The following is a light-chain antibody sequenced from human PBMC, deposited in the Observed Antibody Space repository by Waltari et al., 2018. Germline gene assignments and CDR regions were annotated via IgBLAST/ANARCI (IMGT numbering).Light chain of an antibody. V-gene: IGKV1-16*01. CDR1: QDIDNY. J-gene: IGKJ4*01. CDR2: AAS. Sequence: DVQMTHSPTSLSASVGDRVTISCRASQDIDNYLAWFQQIPGKAPKSLIYAASSLQSGVPSRFSGSASGTYFILTINNLQPEDFGTYYCQQYNSYPLTFGGGTKVETK. CDR3: QQYNSYPLT.